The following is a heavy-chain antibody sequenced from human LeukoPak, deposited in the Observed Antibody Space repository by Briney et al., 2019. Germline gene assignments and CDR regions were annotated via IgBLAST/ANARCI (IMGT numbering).Heavy chain of an antibody. V-gene: IGHV3-23*01. CDR2: ISGSGGST. CDR1: GFTFSSYA. Sequence: PGGSLRLSCAASGFTFSSYAMSWVRQAPGKGLEWVSAISGSGGSTYYADSVEGRFTISRDNSKTTLYLQMNSLRAEDTAVYYCAKDQGLITFGGVIVMRNAFDIWGQGTMVTVSS. J-gene: IGHJ3*02. D-gene: IGHD3-16*02. CDR3: AKDQGLITFGGVIVMRNAFDI.